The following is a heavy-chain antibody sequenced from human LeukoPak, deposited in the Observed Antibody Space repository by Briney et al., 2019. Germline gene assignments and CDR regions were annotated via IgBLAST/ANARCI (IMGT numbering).Heavy chain of an antibody. V-gene: IGHV4-4*07. Sequence: PSETLSLTCTVSGGSINFYYWSWIRQPAGKGLEWIGRIYSTGSTNYSPSLKSRVTMSVDKSKNQFSLNLSSVTAADTAVYYCARDRWSYYFDYWGQGTLVTVSS. D-gene: IGHD6-13*01. CDR2: IYSTGST. CDR3: ARDRWSYYFDY. CDR1: GGSINFYY. J-gene: IGHJ4*02.